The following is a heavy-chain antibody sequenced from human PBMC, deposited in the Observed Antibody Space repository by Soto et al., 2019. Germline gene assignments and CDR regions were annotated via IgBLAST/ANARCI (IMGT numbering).Heavy chain of an antibody. CDR2: INSDGSTT. D-gene: IGHD5-12*01. V-gene: IGHV3-74*01. CDR1: GFTFSRYW. Sequence: PGGSLRLSCAASGFTFSRYWMHWGRQAPGKGLVWVSRINSDGSTTTYADSVKGRFTISRDNAKNTLYLQMNSLRAEDTAVYYCVRVPSGGYDFSLDDFSGQRSSVT. CDR3: VRVPSGGYDFSLDDF. J-gene: IGHJ4*02.